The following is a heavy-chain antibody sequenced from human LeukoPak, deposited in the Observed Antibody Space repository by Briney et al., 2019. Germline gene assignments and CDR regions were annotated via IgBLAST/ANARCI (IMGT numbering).Heavy chain of an antibody. CDR3: ATPWDYGAH. CDR1: GFTFSNYE. J-gene: IGHJ4*02. Sequence: GGSLRLSCAASGFTFSNYEMNWVRQAPGKGLDWVSYISSSGTTIYYADSVKGRFTISRDNAKNSLYLQMNSLRAEDTAVYYCATPWDYGAHWGQGTLVTVSS. D-gene: IGHD4-17*01. CDR2: ISSSGTTI. V-gene: IGHV3-48*03.